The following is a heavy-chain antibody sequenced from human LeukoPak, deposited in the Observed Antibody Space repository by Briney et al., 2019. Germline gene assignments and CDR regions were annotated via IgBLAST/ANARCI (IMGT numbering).Heavy chain of an antibody. CDR1: GFTFSNAW. J-gene: IGHJ4*02. D-gene: IGHD3-16*01. Sequence: GGSLRLSCAASGFTFSNAWMSWVRQAPGKGLEWVSYITSGSDSMQYADSVKGRFTISRDNAKNSLNLQMNSLRAEDTAVYYCARDLIWAFDSWGQGTLVTVSS. V-gene: IGHV3-48*01. CDR3: ARDLIWAFDS. CDR2: ITSGSDSM.